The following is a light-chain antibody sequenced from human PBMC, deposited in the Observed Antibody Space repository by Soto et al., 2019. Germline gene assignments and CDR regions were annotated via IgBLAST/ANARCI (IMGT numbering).Light chain of an antibody. CDR3: VSFTTSRSYV. CDR2: EVS. J-gene: IGLJ1*01. Sequence: QSALTQPGSVSGSPGQSITISCTGTSSDVGGYNYVSWYQQHPGKAPKLMIYEVSNRPSGVSNRFSGSKSGNTASLTISGLQAEDEADYYCVSFTTSRSYVFGTGTKLTVL. V-gene: IGLV2-14*01. CDR1: SSDVGGYNY.